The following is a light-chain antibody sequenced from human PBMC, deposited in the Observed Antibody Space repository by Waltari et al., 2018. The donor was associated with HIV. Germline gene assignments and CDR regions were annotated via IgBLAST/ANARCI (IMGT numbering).Light chain of an antibody. CDR2: DVS. V-gene: IGLV2-14*01. J-gene: IGLJ2*01. CDR1: SSDVGGYNY. Sequence: QSALTQPASVSGSPGQSITISCTGTSSDVGGYNYVSWYQQHPGKAPKLMIYDVSYRPSGVSNRFSGSESGNTASLTISGLQAEDEADYYCSSYTSSSTLYVVFGGGTKLTVL. CDR3: SSYTSSSTLYVV.